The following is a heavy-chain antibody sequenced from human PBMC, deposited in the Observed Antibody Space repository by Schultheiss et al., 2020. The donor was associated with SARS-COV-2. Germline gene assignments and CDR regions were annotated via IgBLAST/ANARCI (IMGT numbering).Heavy chain of an antibody. Sequence: SETLSLTCAVYGGSFSGYYWSWIRQPPGKGLEWIGEINHSGSTYYNPSLKSRVTISVDTSKNQFSLKLSSVTAADTAVYYCAREYSGYDFFGYWGQGTLVTVSS. CDR3: AREYSGYDFFGY. CDR2: INHSGST. D-gene: IGHD5-12*01. CDR1: GGSFSGYY. V-gene: IGHV4-34*01. J-gene: IGHJ4*02.